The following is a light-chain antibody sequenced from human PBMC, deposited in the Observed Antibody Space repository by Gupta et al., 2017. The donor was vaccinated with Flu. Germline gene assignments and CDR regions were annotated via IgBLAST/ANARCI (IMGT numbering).Light chain of an antibody. Sequence: DIQMTHSPSTVSASVGDKITITCRATQHIGSWLAWYQQKPGKAPKVLISAASSLENGVPPRFSGSGYGTDFTLTISSLQPEDIATYSCRQSNSFPLTFGGGTKVEMK. V-gene: IGKV1-12*01. CDR2: AAS. J-gene: IGKJ4*01. CDR1: QHIGSW. CDR3: RQSNSFPLT.